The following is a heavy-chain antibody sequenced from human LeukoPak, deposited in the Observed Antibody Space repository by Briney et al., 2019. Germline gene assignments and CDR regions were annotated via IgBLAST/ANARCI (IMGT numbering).Heavy chain of an antibody. V-gene: IGHV4-38-2*01. D-gene: IGHD2-15*01. Sequence: SETLSLTCAVSGYSISSGYYWGWIRPPPGKGLEWIGIIYHSGSTYYNPSLKSRVTISVDPSKNQFSLKLSSVTAADTAVYYCARAQGYCSGGSCYRSGYNWFDPWGQGTLVTVSS. CDR1: GYSISSGYY. CDR2: IYHSGST. CDR3: ARAQGYCSGGSCYRSGYNWFDP. J-gene: IGHJ5*02.